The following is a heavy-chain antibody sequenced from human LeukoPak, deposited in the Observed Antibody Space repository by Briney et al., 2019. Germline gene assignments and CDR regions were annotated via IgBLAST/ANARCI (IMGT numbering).Heavy chain of an antibody. CDR2: ISSGSSYI. J-gene: IGHJ6*03. V-gene: IGHV3-21*05. CDR1: GFTFSSYE. CDR3: ARCDSSGYYLSYYYYYYMDV. D-gene: IGHD3-22*01. Sequence: GGSLRLSCTASGFTFSSYEMNWVRQAPGKGLEWVSYISSGSSYIYYADSVKGRFTISRDNAKNSLYLQMNSLRAEDTAVYYCARCDSSGYYLSYYYYYYMDVWGKGTTVTISS.